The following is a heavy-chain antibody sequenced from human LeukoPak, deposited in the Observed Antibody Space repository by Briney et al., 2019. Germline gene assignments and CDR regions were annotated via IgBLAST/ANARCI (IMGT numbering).Heavy chain of an antibody. D-gene: IGHD2-2*01. CDR3: ARCFSTRAAMLYYYYGMDV. V-gene: IGHV1-2*02. CDR1: GYTFTGYY. J-gene: IGHJ6*02. Sequence: ASVKVSCKASGYTFTGYYMHWVRQAPGQGLEWMGWINPNSGGTNYAQKFQGRVTMTRDTSISTAYMELSRLRSDDTAVYHCARCFSTRAAMLYYYYGMDVWGQGTTVTVSS. CDR2: INPNSGGT.